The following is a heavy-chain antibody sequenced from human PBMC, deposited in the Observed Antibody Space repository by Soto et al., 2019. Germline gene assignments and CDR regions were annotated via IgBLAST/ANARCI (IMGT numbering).Heavy chain of an antibody. CDR1: GGSISSYY. Sequence: SETLSLTCTVSGGSISSYYWSWIRQPPGKGLEWIGYIYYSGSTNYNPSLKSRVTISVDTSKNQFSLKLSSVTAADTAVYYCERDPYGDYAFDIWGQGTMVTVSS. J-gene: IGHJ3*02. CDR2: IYYSGST. D-gene: IGHD4-17*01. CDR3: ERDPYGDYAFDI. V-gene: IGHV4-59*01.